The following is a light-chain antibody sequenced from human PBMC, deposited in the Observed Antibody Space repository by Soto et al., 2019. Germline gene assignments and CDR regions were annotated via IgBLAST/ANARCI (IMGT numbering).Light chain of an antibody. J-gene: IGLJ1*01. CDR3: QSYDSSLSGYV. V-gene: IGLV1-40*01. Sequence: VLTQPPSVSGAPGQTVILSCSGSSSNLGAPYDVNWFRQLPGTVPRLLIYGNNNRPSGVPDRFSGSKSGTSASLAITGLQAEDEADYYCQSYDSSLSGYVFGTGTKVTVL. CDR2: GNN. CDR1: SSNLGAPYD.